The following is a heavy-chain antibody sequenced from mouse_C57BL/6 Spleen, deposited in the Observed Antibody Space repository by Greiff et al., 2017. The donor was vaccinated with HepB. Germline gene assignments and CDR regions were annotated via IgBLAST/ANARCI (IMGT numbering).Heavy chain of an antibody. CDR3: TRREYYGSSYEGYFDV. V-gene: IGHV1-15*01. CDR1: GYTFTDYE. CDR2: IDPETGGT. D-gene: IGHD1-1*01. J-gene: IGHJ1*03. Sequence: QVQLQQSGAELVRPGASVTLSCKASGYTFTDYEMHWVKQTPVHGLEWIGAIDPETGGTAYNQKFKGKAILTADKSSSTAYMELRSLTSEDSAVYYCTRREYYGSSYEGYFDVWGTGTTVTVSS.